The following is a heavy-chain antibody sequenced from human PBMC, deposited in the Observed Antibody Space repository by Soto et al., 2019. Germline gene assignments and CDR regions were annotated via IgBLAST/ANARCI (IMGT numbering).Heavy chain of an antibody. CDR1: EFTFSSYT. D-gene: IGHD2-15*01. CDR2: ISYDGSNK. V-gene: IGHV3-30-3*01. J-gene: IGHJ4*02. CDR3: ARDRSYCSGGSCYYFDY. Sequence: GGSLRLASVASEFTFSSYTIHWVRQAPGKGLEWVAVISYDGSNKYYADSVKGRFTISRDNSENTLYLQMNSLRAEDTAVYYCARDRSYCSGGSCYYFDYWGQGTLVTVSS.